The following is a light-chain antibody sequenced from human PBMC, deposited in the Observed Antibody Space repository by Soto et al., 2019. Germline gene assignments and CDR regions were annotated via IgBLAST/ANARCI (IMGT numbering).Light chain of an antibody. Sequence: QSVLTQPASVSGSPGQSITISCTGTSSDVGGYNYISWYQQHPGKAPKLMIYDVSNRPSGVSNRFSGSKSGNTASLTISGLQAEDEADYYCSSYTRSNTVVFGGGTKVTVL. CDR1: SSDVGGYNY. J-gene: IGLJ2*01. V-gene: IGLV2-14*01. CDR3: SSYTRSNTVV. CDR2: DVS.